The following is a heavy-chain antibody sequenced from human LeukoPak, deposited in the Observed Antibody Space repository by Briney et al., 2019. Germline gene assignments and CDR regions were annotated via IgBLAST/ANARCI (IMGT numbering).Heavy chain of an antibody. CDR3: ARKGPAAYDYYYMDV. D-gene: IGHD2-2*01. CDR2: INPNTGGT. J-gene: IGHJ6*03. Sequence: ASVKVSCKASGYTFTGYYMQWVRQAPGQGLEWMGWINPNTGGTNYAQKFQGRVTMTRDTSISTGYMELSRLRSDDTAVYYCARKGPAAYDYYYMDVWGKGTTVTVSS. V-gene: IGHV1-2*02. CDR1: GYTFTGYY.